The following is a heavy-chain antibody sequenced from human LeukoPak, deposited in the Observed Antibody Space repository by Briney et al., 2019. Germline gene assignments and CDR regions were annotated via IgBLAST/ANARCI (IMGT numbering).Heavy chain of an antibody. J-gene: IGHJ5*02. D-gene: IGHD1-26*01. CDR3: ARAYLVGAIFCWFDP. CDR1: GGSISSSSYY. V-gene: IGHV4-39*01. CDR2: IYYSGST. Sequence: SETLSLTCTVSGGSISSSSYYWGWIRQPPGKGLEWIGSIYYSGSTYYNPSLKSRVTISVDTSKNQFSLKLSSVTAADTAVYYCARAYLVGAIFCWFDPWGQGTLVTVSS.